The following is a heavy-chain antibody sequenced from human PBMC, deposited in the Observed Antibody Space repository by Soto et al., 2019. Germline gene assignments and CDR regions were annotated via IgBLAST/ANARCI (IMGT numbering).Heavy chain of an antibody. CDR2: IYYSGST. J-gene: IGHJ4*02. D-gene: IGHD6-19*01. V-gene: IGHV4-39*01. CDR1: GGSISSSSYY. CDR3: ASSGWWYFDY. Sequence: QLQLQESGPGLVKPSETLSLTCTVSGGSISSSSYYWGWIRQPPGKGLEWIGSIYYSGSTYYNPSLKSRVTISVDTSKNQCSLTLSSVTAADTAVYYCASSGWWYFDYWGQGTLVTVSS.